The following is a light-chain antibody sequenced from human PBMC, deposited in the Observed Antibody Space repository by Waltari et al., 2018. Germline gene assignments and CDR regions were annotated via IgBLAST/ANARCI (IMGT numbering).Light chain of an antibody. CDR3: QAWDRGAGVG. V-gene: IGLV3-1*01. CDR1: NLGTKY. Sequence: SYEVTQPPSVSVSPGQTARITCSGDNLGTKYACWYQQKPGQSPVLVIYQDNKRHSGIRVRFSGFNSGNTAILTISGTQAMGEAYYYCQAWDRGAGVGFDGGTKLSGL. CDR2: QDN. J-gene: IGLJ3*02.